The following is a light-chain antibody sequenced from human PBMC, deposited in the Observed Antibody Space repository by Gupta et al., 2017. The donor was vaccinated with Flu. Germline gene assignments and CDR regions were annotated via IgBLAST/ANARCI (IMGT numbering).Light chain of an antibody. Sequence: TGDRVTITCRASQGISSYLAWYQQKPGKAPKLLIYAASTLQSGVPSRFSGSGSGTDFTLTISCLQSEDFATYYCQQYYSSLTFGGGTKVEIK. CDR2: AAS. CDR1: QGISSY. J-gene: IGKJ4*01. V-gene: IGKV1-8*01. CDR3: QQYYSSLT.